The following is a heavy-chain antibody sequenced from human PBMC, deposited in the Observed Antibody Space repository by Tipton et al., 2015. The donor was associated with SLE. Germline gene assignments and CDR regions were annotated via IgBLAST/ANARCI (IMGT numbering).Heavy chain of an antibody. V-gene: IGHV4-30-2*01. CDR2: IYHSGST. CDR1: GGSISSGGYS. J-gene: IGHJ4*02. CDR3: ARGLMGP. Sequence: TLSLTCAVSGGSISSGGYSWSWIRQPPGKGLEWIGYIYHSGSTNYNPSLKSRVTISVDTSKNQFSLKLSSVTAADTAVYYCARGLMGPWGQGTLVTVSS. D-gene: IGHD2-8*01.